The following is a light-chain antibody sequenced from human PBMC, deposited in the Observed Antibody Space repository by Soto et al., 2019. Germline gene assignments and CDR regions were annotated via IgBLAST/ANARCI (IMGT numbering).Light chain of an antibody. J-gene: IGLJ2*01. CDR2: DVS. V-gene: IGLV2-14*01. CDR3: SSYTGSSTYVV. Sequence: QSALTQPASVSGSPGQSITISCTGTSSDVGGYNYVSWYQQHPGKAPKLMIYDVSNRPSGVSNRFSGSKSGNTASLPISGLHAEDEADYYCSSYTGSSTYVVFGVGTKLTVL. CDR1: SSDVGGYNY.